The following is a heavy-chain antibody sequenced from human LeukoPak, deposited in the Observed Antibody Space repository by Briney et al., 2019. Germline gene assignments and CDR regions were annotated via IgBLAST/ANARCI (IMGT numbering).Heavy chain of an antibody. Sequence: PGGSLRLSCAASGFTDSSTYMSWVRQAPGKGLEWVSVIHSGGNAYYADSLKGRFTISRDNSKNTLYLQMNSPRAEDTAVYYCARVPAGFHYHSSGTWGQGTLVTVSS. CDR2: IHSGGNA. D-gene: IGHD3-22*01. J-gene: IGHJ4*02. V-gene: IGHV3-53*01. CDR3: ARVPAGFHYHSSGT. CDR1: GFTDSSTY.